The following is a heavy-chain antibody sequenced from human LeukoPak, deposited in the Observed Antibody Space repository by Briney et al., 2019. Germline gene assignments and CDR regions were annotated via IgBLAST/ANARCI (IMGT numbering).Heavy chain of an antibody. CDR3: ARRHYYDSSGYYRKVGYYGRYV. V-gene: IGHV1-18*01. D-gene: IGHD3-22*01. CDR1: GYTFTSYG. CDR2: ISAYNGNT. Sequence: GASVKVPYKASGYTFTSYGISWVRQAPGQGLEWMGWISAYNGNTNYAQKLQGRVTMTTDTSISTAYMELSRLRSDDTAVYYCARRHYYDSSGYYRKVGYYGRYVWGEGTAVTVSS. J-gene: IGHJ6*04.